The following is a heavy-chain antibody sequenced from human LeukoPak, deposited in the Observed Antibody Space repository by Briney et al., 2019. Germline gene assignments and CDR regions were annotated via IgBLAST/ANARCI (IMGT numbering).Heavy chain of an antibody. Sequence: GGSLRLSCAASGFTFSSYAMSWVRQAPGKGLEWVSAISGSGGSTYYADSVKGRFTISRDNSKNTLYLQMNSLRAEDTAVYYCAKADPYYDFWSGSTAEYFQHWGQGTLVTVSS. CDR1: GFTFSSYA. V-gene: IGHV3-23*01. CDR3: AKADPYYDFWSGSTAEYFQH. J-gene: IGHJ1*01. D-gene: IGHD3-3*01. CDR2: ISGSGGST.